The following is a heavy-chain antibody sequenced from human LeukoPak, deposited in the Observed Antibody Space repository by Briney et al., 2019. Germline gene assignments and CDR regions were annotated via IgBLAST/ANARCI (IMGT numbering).Heavy chain of an antibody. CDR2: ISFSGST. D-gene: IGHD4-17*01. J-gene: IGHJ6*02. CDR3: ATSYGDRNYFYGLDP. CDR1: GLSISSGGYY. V-gene: IGHV4-31*03. Sequence: SQTLSLTCTVSGLSISSGGYYWSWLRQHPVKGLEWIGYISFSGSTYYSPSLNSRVTISSDTSKDHFSLSLSSVTAADTAVYYCATSYGDRNYFYGLDPWGQGTTVTVSS.